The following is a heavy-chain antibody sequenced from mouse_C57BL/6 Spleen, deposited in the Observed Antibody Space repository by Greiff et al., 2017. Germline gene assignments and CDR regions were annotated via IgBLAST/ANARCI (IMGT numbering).Heavy chain of an antibody. V-gene: IGHV1-53*01. CDR1: GYTFTSYW. CDR2: INPSNGGT. CDR3: AYSNDSYWYFDV. J-gene: IGHJ1*03. Sequence: QVQLKQPGTELVKPGASVKLSCKASGYTFTSYWLHWVKQRPGQGLEWIGNINPSNGGTNYNEKFKSKATLTVDKSSSTAYMQLSSLTSEDSAVYYGAYSNDSYWYFDVWGTGTTVTVSS. D-gene: IGHD2-5*01.